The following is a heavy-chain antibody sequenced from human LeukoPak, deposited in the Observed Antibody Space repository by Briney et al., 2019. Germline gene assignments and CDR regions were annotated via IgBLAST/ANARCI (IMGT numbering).Heavy chain of an antibody. D-gene: IGHD3-10*01. Sequence: GASVKVSCKASGYTFTSYYMHWVRQAPGHGLEWMGIINPSGGSTSYAQKFQGRVTMTRDTSTSTVYMELSSLRSEDTAVYYCARDMVRGVVDYYYGMDVWGQGTTVTVSS. CDR3: ARDMVRGVVDYYYGMDV. CDR1: GYTFTSYY. J-gene: IGHJ6*02. CDR2: INPSGGST. V-gene: IGHV1-46*01.